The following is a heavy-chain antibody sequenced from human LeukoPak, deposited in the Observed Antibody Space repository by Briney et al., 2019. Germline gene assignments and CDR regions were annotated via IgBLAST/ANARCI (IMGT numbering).Heavy chain of an antibody. D-gene: IGHD3-10*01. CDR3: ATVAPMVRGLPLDY. J-gene: IGHJ4*02. Sequence: PGGSLRLSCAASGFTFSRYSMNWVRQAPGKGLEWVSYISRSSSTIHYADSVKGRFTISRDNAKNSLYLQMNSLRAEDTAVYYCATVAPMVRGLPLDYWGQGTLVTVSS. CDR2: ISRSSSTI. V-gene: IGHV3-48*01. CDR1: GFTFSRYS.